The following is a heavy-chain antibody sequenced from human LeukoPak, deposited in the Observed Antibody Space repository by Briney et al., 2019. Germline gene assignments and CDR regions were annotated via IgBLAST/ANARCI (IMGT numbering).Heavy chain of an antibody. Sequence: SETLSLTCPVSGGSISSYYWSWIRQPPGKGLAWIGYIYYSGSTNYNPSLKSRVTISVDTSTNQFSLKLSSVTAAHTTVYYCAKNRDNYYGSGSYSDPLIDYWGQGTLVTVSS. CDR2: IYYSGST. CDR1: GGSISSYY. CDR3: AKNRDNYYGSGSYSDPLIDY. V-gene: IGHV4-59*01. J-gene: IGHJ4*02. D-gene: IGHD3-10*01.